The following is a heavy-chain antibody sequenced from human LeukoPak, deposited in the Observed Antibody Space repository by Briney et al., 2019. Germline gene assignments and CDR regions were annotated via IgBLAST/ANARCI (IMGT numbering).Heavy chain of an antibody. CDR2: IYYSGST. CDR3: ARGAPRGERLGWFDP. D-gene: IGHD1-26*01. CDR1: GGSISTSSYS. J-gene: IGHJ5*02. Sequence: SETLSLTCTVSGGSISTSSYSWGWIRQPPGKGLEWLGSIYYSGSTYYNPSLKSRVTISVDTSKNQFSLKLSSVTAAGTAVYYCARGAPRGERLGWFDPWGQGTLVTVSS. V-gene: IGHV4-39*01.